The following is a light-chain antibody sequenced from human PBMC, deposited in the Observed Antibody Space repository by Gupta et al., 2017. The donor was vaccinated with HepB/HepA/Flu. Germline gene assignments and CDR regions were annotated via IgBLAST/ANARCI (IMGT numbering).Light chain of an antibody. CDR2: WAS. CDR3: QQVDTSPRT. CDR1: QNILYSSNNKNY. Sequence: DIVMTQFPDSLAVSLGERATINCKSSQNILYSSNNKNYLTWYQQKPGHPPKMLIYWASTRGSGVPDRFNGSGSGTDFTLTISSRQAEDVAIYYCQQVDTSPRTFGHGTKVEIK. V-gene: IGKV4-1*01. J-gene: IGKJ1*01.